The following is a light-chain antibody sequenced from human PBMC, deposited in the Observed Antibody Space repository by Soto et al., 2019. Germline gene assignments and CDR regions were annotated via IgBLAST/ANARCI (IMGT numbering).Light chain of an antibody. CDR1: QSVDTW. CDR2: RAS. J-gene: IGKJ1*01. V-gene: IGKV1-5*03. Sequence: DIQMTQFPSTLSASVGDRVTITCRASQSVDTWLAWYQQKPGKAPSLLIYRASSLESGVPSRFSGSGSGTEFTLNIRSLQPDDFASYYCQQYNNHPLTFGQGTKVEVK. CDR3: QQYNNHPLT.